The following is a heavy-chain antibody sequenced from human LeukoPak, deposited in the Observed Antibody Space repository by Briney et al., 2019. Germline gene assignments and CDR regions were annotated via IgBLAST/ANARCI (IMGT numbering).Heavy chain of an antibody. D-gene: IGHD2-15*01. CDR1: GYTFTGYY. CDR3: ARDAGGHIVGNWFDP. CDR2: INPNSGGT. V-gene: IGHV1-2*06. J-gene: IGHJ5*02. Sequence: ASVKVSCKASGYTFTGYYMHWVRQAPGQGLEWMGRINPNSGGTNYAQKFQGRVTMTRDTSISTAYMELSRLRSDDTAVYYCARDAGGHIVGNWFDPWGQGTLVTVSS.